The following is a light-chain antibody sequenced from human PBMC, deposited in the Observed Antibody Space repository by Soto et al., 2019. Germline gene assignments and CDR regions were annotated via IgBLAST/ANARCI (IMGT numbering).Light chain of an antibody. CDR3: QQSYSTPRT. CDR1: QSISSY. J-gene: IGKJ1*01. Sequence: DIQMTQSPSSLSASVGHRVTITCRASQSISSYLNWYQQKPGKAPKLLIYAASSLHSGVPSRFSGSGSGTDFTLTISSLQPEDFATYYCQQSYSTPRTFGQGTKV. V-gene: IGKV1-39*01. CDR2: AAS.